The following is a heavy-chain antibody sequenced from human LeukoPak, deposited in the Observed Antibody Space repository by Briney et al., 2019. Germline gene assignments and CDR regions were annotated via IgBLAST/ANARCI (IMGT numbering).Heavy chain of an antibody. V-gene: IGHV4-34*01. CDR2: IYYRGST. CDR3: ARAPGTTFDY. Sequence: SETLSLTCAVYGGSFSGYYWSWIRQPPGKGLEWIGSIYYRGSTYYSPSLKSRVTISVDTSKNQFSLKLTSVTAADTAVYYCARAPGTTFDYWGHGNMVTVSS. J-gene: IGHJ4*01. D-gene: IGHD4-17*01. CDR1: GGSFSGYY.